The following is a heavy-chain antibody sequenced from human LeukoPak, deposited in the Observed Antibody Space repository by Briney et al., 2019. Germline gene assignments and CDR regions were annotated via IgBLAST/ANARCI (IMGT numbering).Heavy chain of an antibody. CDR1: GYTFTSYD. J-gene: IGHJ6*02. Sequence: ASVKVSCKASGYTFTSYDINWVRQATGQGLEWMGWMNPNSGNTGYAQKFQGRVTMTRNTSISTAYMELSSLRPEDTAVYYCARYIVVVPAAMGGGYYYYYGMDVWGQGTTVTVSS. CDR2: MNPNSGNT. D-gene: IGHD2-2*01. CDR3: ARYIVVVPAAMGGGYYYYYGMDV. V-gene: IGHV1-8*01.